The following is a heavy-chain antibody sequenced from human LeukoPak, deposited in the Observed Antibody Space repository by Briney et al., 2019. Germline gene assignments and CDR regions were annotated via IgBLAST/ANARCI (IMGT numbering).Heavy chain of an antibody. CDR1: GFTFSSYS. Sequence: PGGALRLSCAASGFTFSSYSMNWVRQAPGKGLEWGSSISSSSSYIYYADSVKGPFTISRGNAKNSLYLQMNSLRAADTAVYYCARDPADSRGWYNYWGQGTLVTVSS. D-gene: IGHD6-19*01. CDR3: ARDPADSRGWYNY. J-gene: IGHJ4*02. V-gene: IGHV3-21*01. CDR2: ISSSSSYI.